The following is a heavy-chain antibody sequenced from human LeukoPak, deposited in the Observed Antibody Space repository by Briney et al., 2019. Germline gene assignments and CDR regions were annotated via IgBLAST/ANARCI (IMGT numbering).Heavy chain of an antibody. Sequence: GGSLRLSCAASGFTFYIYAMSWVRQAPGKGLEWISGISKSGDNTQYADSVKGRFTISRDNSKNTLYLQMNSLRAEDTAVYYCARDRSGLDIWGQGTMVTVSS. CDR2: ISKSGDNT. V-gene: IGHV3-23*01. D-gene: IGHD3-16*01. CDR1: GFTFYIYA. CDR3: ARDRSGLDI. J-gene: IGHJ3*02.